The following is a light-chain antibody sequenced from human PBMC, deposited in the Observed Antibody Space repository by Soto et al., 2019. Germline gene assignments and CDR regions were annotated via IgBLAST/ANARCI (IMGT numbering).Light chain of an antibody. J-gene: IGLJ3*02. Sequence: QSALTQPRSVSGSPGQSVTISCTGTSIDVGGYNYVSWYQQHSGKAPKLMIYDVSKWPSGVPDRFSGSKSGNTASLTISGLQAEDEADYYCCSYAGNSLWVFGGGTKVTVL. CDR2: DVS. CDR3: CSYAGNSLWV. V-gene: IGLV2-11*01. CDR1: SIDVGGYNY.